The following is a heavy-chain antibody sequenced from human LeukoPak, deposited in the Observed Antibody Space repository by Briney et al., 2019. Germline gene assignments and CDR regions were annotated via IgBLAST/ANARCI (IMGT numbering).Heavy chain of an antibody. CDR3: ARGIVVVPAAMGEMGWFDP. CDR2: IYTSGST. Sequence: SETLSLTCTVSGGSISSYYWSWIRQPAGKGLEWIGRIYTSGSTNYNPSLKSRVTMSVDTSKNQFSLKLSSVTAADTAVYYCARGIVVVPAAMGEMGWFDPWGQGTLATVSS. V-gene: IGHV4-4*07. CDR1: GGSISSYY. J-gene: IGHJ5*02. D-gene: IGHD2-2*01.